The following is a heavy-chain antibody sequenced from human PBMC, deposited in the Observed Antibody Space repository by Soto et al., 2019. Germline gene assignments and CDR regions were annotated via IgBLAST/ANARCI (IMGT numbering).Heavy chain of an antibody. CDR1: GGSITGINW. Sequence: PSETLSLTFAFSGGSITGINWRSWVRQPPGKGLEGIGENYQNGSTHDNTTLKSQINKSVDKSKNKIKLKLSSETAADTAVYYCAREPLTWGQGTLVTVSS. CDR2: NYQNGST. CDR3: AREPLT. J-gene: IGHJ4*02. V-gene: IGHV4-4*02.